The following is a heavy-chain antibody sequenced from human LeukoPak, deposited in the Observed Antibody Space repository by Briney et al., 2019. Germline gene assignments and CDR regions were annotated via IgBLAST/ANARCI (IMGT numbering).Heavy chain of an antibody. Sequence: GASVKVSCKASGYTFRDFGISWVRQAPGQGLEWMGWINTNTGNPTYAQGFTGRFVFSLDTSVSTAYLQISSLKAEDTAVYYCARGVVPAALEGYFDYWGQGTLVTVSS. V-gene: IGHV7-4-1*02. CDR2: INTNTGNP. CDR3: ARGVVPAALEGYFDY. J-gene: IGHJ4*02. D-gene: IGHD2-2*01. CDR1: GYTFRDFG.